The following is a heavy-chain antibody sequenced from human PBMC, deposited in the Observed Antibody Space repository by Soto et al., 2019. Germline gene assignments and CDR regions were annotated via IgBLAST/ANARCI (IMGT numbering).Heavy chain of an antibody. CDR2: IIASAYET. V-gene: IGHV3-23*01. CDR1: GYTISTYS. CDR3: AHPRGYGVFDAYDI. D-gene: IGHD4-17*01. J-gene: IGHJ3*02. Sequence: GGSLRLSCAASGYTISTYSMSWFRQAPGKELEWVSAIIASAYETFYADSLKGRFTISRDNSINKLYLQMNTLRTEDTAVYYCAHPRGYGVFDAYDIWGQGAMVTVSS.